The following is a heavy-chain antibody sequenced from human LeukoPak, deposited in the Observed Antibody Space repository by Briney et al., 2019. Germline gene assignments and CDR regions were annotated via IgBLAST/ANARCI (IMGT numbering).Heavy chain of an antibody. CDR1: GGSFSGYY. D-gene: IGHD4-11*01. J-gene: IGHJ4*02. V-gene: IGHV4-34*01. CDR3: ARVFGLTTVTKSFDY. CDR2: INHSGST. Sequence: PSETLSLTCAVYGGSFSGYYWSCIRQPPGKGLEWIGEINHSGSTNYNPSLKSRVTISVDTSKNQFSLKLSSVTAADTAVYYCARVFGLTTVTKSFDYWGQGTLVTVSS.